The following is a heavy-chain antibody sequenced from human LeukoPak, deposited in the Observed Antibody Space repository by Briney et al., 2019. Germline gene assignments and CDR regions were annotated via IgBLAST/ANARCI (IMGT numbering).Heavy chain of an antibody. J-gene: IGHJ5*02. CDR1: GYTFTSYY. CDR2: INPSGGST. Sequence: VASVKVSCTASGYTFTSYYMHWVRQAPGQGLEWMGIINPSGGSTSYAQKFQGRVTMTRDTSTSTVYMELSSLRSEDTAVYYCAREGTQWLVNNWFDPWGQGTLVTVSS. CDR3: AREGTQWLVNNWFDP. D-gene: IGHD6-19*01. V-gene: IGHV1-46*01.